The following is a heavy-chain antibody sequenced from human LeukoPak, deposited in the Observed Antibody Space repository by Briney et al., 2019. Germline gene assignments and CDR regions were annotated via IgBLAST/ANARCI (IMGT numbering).Heavy chain of an antibody. CDR1: GFTFSDYA. CDR3: VRGQTSLDNWFDP. CDR2: IRPTDGTT. V-gene: IGHV3-48*01. J-gene: IGHJ5*02. Sequence: PGGSLRLSCAASGFTFSDYAMNWVRQAPGKGLEWVSYIRPTDGTTHYTDAVEGRFTISRDNVKNSLSLQMTSLRVNDSAIYYCVRGQTSLDNWFDPWGQGTLVIVSS.